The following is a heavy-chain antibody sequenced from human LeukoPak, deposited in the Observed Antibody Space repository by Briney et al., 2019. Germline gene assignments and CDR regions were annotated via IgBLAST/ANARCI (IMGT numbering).Heavy chain of an antibody. D-gene: IGHD5-12*01. J-gene: IGHJ4*02. CDR3: ATDYDSPLGY. Sequence: PSETLSLTCTVSGGSISSYYWSWIRQPPGKGLEWIGYIYYSGSTNYNPSLKSRVTISVDTSKNQFSLKLSSVTAADTAVYYCATDYDSPLGYWGQGTLVTVSS. CDR1: GGSISSYY. CDR2: IYYSGST. V-gene: IGHV4-59*01.